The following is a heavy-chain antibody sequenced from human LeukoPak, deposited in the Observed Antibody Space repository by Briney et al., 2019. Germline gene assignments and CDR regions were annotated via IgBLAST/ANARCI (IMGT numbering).Heavy chain of an antibody. V-gene: IGHV3-7*03. Sequence: GGSLRLSCAASGFTFSSYWMSWVRQAPGKGLEWVANIKQDGSEKYYVDSVKGRFTISRDNAKNSLYLQMNSLRAEDTAVYYCARDSSGWYNDAFDIWGQGTMVTVSS. D-gene: IGHD6-13*01. CDR2: IKQDGSEK. CDR3: ARDSSGWYNDAFDI. J-gene: IGHJ3*02. CDR1: GFTFSSYW.